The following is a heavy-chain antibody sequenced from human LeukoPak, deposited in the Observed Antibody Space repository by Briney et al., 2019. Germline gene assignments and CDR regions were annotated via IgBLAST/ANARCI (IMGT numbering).Heavy chain of an antibody. Sequence: PGGSLRLSCAASGFTFSSYAMSWVRPAPGEGLEWVSAISGSGGSTYYADSVKGRFTISRDNSKNTLYLQMNSLRAEDTAVYYCAKDKITLAAAAFYYFDYWGQGTLVTVSS. CDR3: AKDKITLAAAAFYYFDY. D-gene: IGHD6-13*01. J-gene: IGHJ4*02. V-gene: IGHV3-23*01. CDR2: ISGSGGST. CDR1: GFTFSSYA.